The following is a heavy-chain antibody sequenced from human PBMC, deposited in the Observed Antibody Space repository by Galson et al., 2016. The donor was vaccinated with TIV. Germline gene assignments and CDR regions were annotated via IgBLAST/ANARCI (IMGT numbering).Heavy chain of an antibody. CDR1: GSSFTSYY. Sequence: QSGAEVTKPGESLKISCKGSGSSFTSYYIAWVRQMPGKGLEWMGILYPGDSHARYSPSFQGQVTISADKSIRTAYLQWSSLKASDTAIYYCARHPLSRAFDIWGQGIVVTVSS. CDR2: LYPGDSHA. J-gene: IGHJ3*02. CDR3: ARHPLSRAFDI. V-gene: IGHV5-51*01.